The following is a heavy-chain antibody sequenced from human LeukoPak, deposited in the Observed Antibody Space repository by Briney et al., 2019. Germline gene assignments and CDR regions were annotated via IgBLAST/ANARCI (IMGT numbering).Heavy chain of an antibody. CDR2: ISYDGSNK. Sequence: PGRSLRLSCAASGFTFSSYGMHWVRQAPGKGLEWVAVISYDGSNKYYADSVKGRFTISRDNSKNTLYLQMNSLRAGDTAVYYCAKDRVATIMIDYWGQGTLVTVSS. J-gene: IGHJ4*02. CDR1: GFTFSSYG. CDR3: AKDRVATIMIDY. V-gene: IGHV3-30*18. D-gene: IGHD5-12*01.